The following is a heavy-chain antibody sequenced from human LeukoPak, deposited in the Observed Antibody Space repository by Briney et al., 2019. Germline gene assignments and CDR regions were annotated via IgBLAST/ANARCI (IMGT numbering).Heavy chain of an antibody. V-gene: IGHV4-59*08. CDR2: ISYSGTT. CDR1: GGSISSYY. CDR3: ARHGVYYASGSPSFDY. Sequence: PSETLPLTCIVSGGSISSYYWSWLRQPPGKGLEWIGYISYSGTTHYNPSLDSRVTISVDTSKHQFSLKLRSVTAADTAAYYCARHGVYYASGSPSFDYWGQGTLVTVSS. J-gene: IGHJ4*02. D-gene: IGHD3-10*01.